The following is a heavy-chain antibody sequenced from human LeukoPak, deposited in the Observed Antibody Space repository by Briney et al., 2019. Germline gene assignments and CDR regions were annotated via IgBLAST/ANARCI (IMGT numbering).Heavy chain of an antibody. V-gene: IGHV4-61*02. J-gene: IGHJ6*03. CDR3: AREGIAVADTYYYYYMDV. CDR2: MYIGGRT. CDR1: GTSIRSGSYY. Sequence: SETLSLACTVTGTSIRSGSYYWNWIRQAAGKGLEWIGRMYIGGRTTYNPSLKSRVTISLETTENQFSLRLRSVTAADTAVYYCAREGIAVADTYYYYYMDVWGKGTWVTVSS. D-gene: IGHD6-19*01.